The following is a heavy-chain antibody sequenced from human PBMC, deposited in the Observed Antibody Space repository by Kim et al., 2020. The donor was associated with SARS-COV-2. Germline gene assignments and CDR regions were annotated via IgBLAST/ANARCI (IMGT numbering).Heavy chain of an antibody. CDR2: IRSKANSSAT. Sequence: GSAMHGVRQPSGKGLGWVGRIRSKANSSATEYAASVKGRFTISRDDSKNTAYLQMNSPKTEDTAVYYCSGPYSSSWYGLNYWGQGTLVTVSS. CDR1: GSA. CDR3: SGPYSSSWYGLNY. J-gene: IGHJ4*02. V-gene: IGHV3-73*01. D-gene: IGHD6-13*01.